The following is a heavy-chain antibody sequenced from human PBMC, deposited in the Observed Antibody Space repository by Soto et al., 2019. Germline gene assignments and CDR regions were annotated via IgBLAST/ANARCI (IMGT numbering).Heavy chain of an antibody. CDR2: ISSSSSYI. V-gene: IGHV3-21*01. J-gene: IGHJ1*01. CDR3: ARDGLYSSSLYFQH. CDR1: GFTFSSYS. Sequence: GESLKISCAASGFTFSSYSMNWVRQAPGKGLEWVSSISSSSSYIYYADSVKGRFTISRDNAKNSLYLQMNSLRAEDTAVYYCARDGLYSSSLYFQHWGQGTLVTVSS. D-gene: IGHD6-13*01.